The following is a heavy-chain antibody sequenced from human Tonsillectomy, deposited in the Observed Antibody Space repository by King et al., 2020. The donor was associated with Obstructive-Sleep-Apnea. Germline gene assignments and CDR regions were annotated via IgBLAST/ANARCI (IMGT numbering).Heavy chain of an antibody. Sequence: QLVQSGGGLVQPGRSLRLSCAASGFTFDDYAMHWVRQAPGKGLEWVSGISWNSGSIGYADSVKGRFTISRDNAKNSLYLQMNSLRAEDTALYYCAKDEQQLVSVVDYWGQGTLVTVSS. D-gene: IGHD6-13*01. CDR1: GFTFDDYA. J-gene: IGHJ4*02. CDR3: AKDEQQLVSVVDY. V-gene: IGHV3-9*01. CDR2: ISWNSGSI.